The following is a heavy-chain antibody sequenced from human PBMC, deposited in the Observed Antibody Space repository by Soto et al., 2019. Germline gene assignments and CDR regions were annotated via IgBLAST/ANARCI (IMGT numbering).Heavy chain of an antibody. D-gene: IGHD2-2*01. Sequence: QVQLVQSGAEVKKPGSSVKVSCKASGGTFSSYAISWVRQAPGQGLEWMGGIIPIFGTANYAQKFQGRVTITADESTSTAYMELSSLRSEDTAVYYCARDHAYEDIVVVPAAMHLDYWGQGTLVTVSS. J-gene: IGHJ4*02. CDR3: ARDHAYEDIVVVPAAMHLDY. CDR1: GGTFSSYA. CDR2: IIPIFGTA. V-gene: IGHV1-69*01.